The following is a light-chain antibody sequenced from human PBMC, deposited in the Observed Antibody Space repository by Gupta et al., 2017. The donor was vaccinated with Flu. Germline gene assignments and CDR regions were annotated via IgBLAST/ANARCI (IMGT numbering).Light chain of an antibody. CDR2: DVS. CDR1: NNDVGAYNY. J-gene: IGLJ3*02. CDR3: CSYAGSHNPV. Sequence: QSALTQPRSVSGSPGQSVTISCTGTNNDVGAYNYVSWYQQHPGKAPKLMIYDVSRRASGVPQRFSGSKTGNTATLTISGLQPEDEANYYCCSYAGSHNPVFGGGTELTVL. V-gene: IGLV2-11*01.